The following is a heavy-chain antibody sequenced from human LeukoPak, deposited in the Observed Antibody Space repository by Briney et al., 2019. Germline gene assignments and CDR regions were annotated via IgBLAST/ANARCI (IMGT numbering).Heavy chain of an antibody. CDR3: ARHIRVEPYFDY. V-gene: IGHV4-59*08. Sequence: PSETLSLTCTVSGGSISSYYWSWIRQPPGKGLEWIGYIYYSGSTNYNPSLKSRVTISVDTSKNQFSLKLSSVTAADTAVYYCARHIRVEPYFDYWGQGTLVTVSS. J-gene: IGHJ4*02. CDR1: GGSISSYY. D-gene: IGHD1-1*01. CDR2: IYYSGST.